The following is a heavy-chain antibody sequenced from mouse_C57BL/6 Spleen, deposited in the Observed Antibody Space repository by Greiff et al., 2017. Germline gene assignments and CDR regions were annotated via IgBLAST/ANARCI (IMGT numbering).Heavy chain of an antibody. CDR3: ARAGGNYGAMDY. CDR2: IYPGDGDT. V-gene: IGHV1-82*01. J-gene: IGHJ4*01. CDR1: GYAFSSSW. Sequence: QVQLQQSGPELVKPGASVKISCKASGYAFSSSWMNWVKQRPGKGLEWIGRIYPGDGDTNYNGKFKGKATLTADKSSSTAYMQLSSLTSEDAAVYFWARAGGNYGAMDYWGQGTSVTVSS. D-gene: IGHD2-1*01.